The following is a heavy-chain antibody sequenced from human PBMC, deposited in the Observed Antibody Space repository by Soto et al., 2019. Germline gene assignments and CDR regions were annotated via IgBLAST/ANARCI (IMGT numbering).Heavy chain of an antibody. Sequence: GESLQISCKGSGYRFTSYGIGWVRQMPGKGLEWMGIIYPGDSDTRYSPSFQGQVTISADKSISTAYLQRSSLKASDTAMYYCATQRSTGHRNDAFDIWGQGTMVTVSS. CDR2: IYPGDSDT. CDR3: ATQRSTGHRNDAFDI. V-gene: IGHV5-51*01. CDR1: GYRFTSYG. J-gene: IGHJ3*02. D-gene: IGHD2-2*01.